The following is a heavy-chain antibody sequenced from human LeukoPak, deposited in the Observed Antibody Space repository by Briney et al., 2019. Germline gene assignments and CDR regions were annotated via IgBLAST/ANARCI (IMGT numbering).Heavy chain of an antibody. J-gene: IGHJ4*02. CDR2: ISWNSGSI. D-gene: IGHD6-19*01. V-gene: IGHV3-9*01. CDR1: GFTFDGYG. CDR3: AKDATYSSGWTDY. Sequence: PGGFLRLSWAASGFTFDGYGMHWVRQGSGEGLGGVSGISWNSGSIGYADSVKGRFTISRDNAKNSLYLQMNSLRVEDTALYYCAKDATYSSGWTDYWGQGTLVTVSS.